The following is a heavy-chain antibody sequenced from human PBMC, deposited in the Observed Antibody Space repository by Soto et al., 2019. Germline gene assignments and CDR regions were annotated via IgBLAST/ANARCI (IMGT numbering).Heavy chain of an antibody. CDR1: GGTFSSYA. V-gene: IGHV1-69*13. CDR3: ARGVSATAIRSLLYDFDY. Sequence: SVKVSCKASGGTFSSYAISWVRQAPGQGLEWMGGIIPIFGTANYAQKFQGRVTITADESTSTAYMELSSLRSEDTAVYYCARGVSATAIRSLLYDFDYWGQGTLVTVSS. D-gene: IGHD2-2*02. J-gene: IGHJ4*02. CDR2: IIPIFGTA.